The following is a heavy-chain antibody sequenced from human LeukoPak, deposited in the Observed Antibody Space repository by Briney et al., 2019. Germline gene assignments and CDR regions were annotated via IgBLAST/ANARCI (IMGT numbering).Heavy chain of an antibody. J-gene: IGHJ6*03. CDR3: ARDPSSGWYGYYYMDV. D-gene: IGHD6-19*01. Sequence: XGSLRLSCAASGFTFSSYWMHWVRQAPGKGLVWVSRINSDGSSTSYADSVKGRFTISRDNAKNTLYLQMNSLRAEDTAVYYCARDPSSGWYGYYYMDVWGKGTTVTISS. CDR2: INSDGSST. V-gene: IGHV3-74*01. CDR1: GFTFSSYW.